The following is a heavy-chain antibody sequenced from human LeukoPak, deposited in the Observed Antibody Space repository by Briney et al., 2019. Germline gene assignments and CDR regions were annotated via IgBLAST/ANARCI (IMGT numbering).Heavy chain of an antibody. CDR1: GYTLTELS. V-gene: IGHV1-24*01. D-gene: IGHD1-26*01. J-gene: IGHJ3*02. Sequence: ASVKVSCKVSGYTLTELSMHWVRQAPGKGLEWMGGFDPEDGETIYAQKFQGRVTMTEDTSTDTAYMELSSLRSEDTAVYYCATDWLVRATYAFDIWGQGTMVTVSS. CDR3: ATDWLVRATYAFDI. CDR2: FDPEDGET.